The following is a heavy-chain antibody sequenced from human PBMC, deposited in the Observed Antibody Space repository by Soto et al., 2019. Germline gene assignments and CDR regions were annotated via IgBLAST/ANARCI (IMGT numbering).Heavy chain of an antibody. CDR1: GFTFSSYG. CDR2: ISYDGSNK. Sequence: GGSLRLSCAASGFTFSSYGMHWVRQAPGKGLEWVAVISYDGSNKYYADSVKGRFTISRDHSKNTLYLQMNSLRAEDTAVYYCAKDLVVAATSPYYGMDVGGQGTTVTVYS. D-gene: IGHD2-15*01. V-gene: IGHV3-30*18. CDR3: AKDLVVAATSPYYGMDV. J-gene: IGHJ6*02.